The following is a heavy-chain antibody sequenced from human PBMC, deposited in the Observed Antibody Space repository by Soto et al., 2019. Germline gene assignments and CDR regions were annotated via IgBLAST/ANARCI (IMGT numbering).Heavy chain of an antibody. Sequence: QVQLVQSGAEVKEPGSAVKVSCTASGGTFINYAFSWVRQVPGQGLEWMGGFIPIFSTPNYAQKFQGRVTIIADESTSTVYMELSSLRSDDTAVYYGARDPFSSGWDPLYDYGMDVWGQGTTVTVSS. CDR1: GGTFINYA. CDR2: FIPIFSTP. J-gene: IGHJ6*02. D-gene: IGHD6-19*01. CDR3: ARDPFSSGWDPLYDYGMDV. V-gene: IGHV1-69*01.